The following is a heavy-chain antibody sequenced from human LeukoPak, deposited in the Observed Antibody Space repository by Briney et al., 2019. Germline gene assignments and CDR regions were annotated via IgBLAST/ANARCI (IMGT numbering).Heavy chain of an antibody. CDR3: ARPAIAVAGNWFDP. CDR1: GGTFSSYA. CDR2: IIPIFGTA. J-gene: IGHJ5*02. V-gene: IGHV1-69*13. Sequence: PRASVKVSCKASGGTFSSYAISWVRQAPGQGLEWMGGIIPIFGTANYAQKFQGRVTITADESTSTAYMELSSLRSEDTAVYYCARPAIAVAGNWFDPWGQGTLVTVSS. D-gene: IGHD6-19*01.